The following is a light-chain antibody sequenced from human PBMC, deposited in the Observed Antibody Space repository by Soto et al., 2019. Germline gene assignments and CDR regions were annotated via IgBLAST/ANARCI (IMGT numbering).Light chain of an antibody. CDR2: AAS. Sequence: DIQMTQSPSSLSAYIGDRVTITFRASQSISSYLNWYQQKPGKAPKLLIYAASSLQSGVPSRFSGSGSGTDFTLTISSLQPEDFATYYCQQSYSTWITFGQGTRLEIK. V-gene: IGKV1-39*01. J-gene: IGKJ5*01. CDR3: QQSYSTWIT. CDR1: QSISSY.